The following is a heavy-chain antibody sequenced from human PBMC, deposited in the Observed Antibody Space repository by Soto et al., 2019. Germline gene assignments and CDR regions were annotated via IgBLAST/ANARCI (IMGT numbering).Heavy chain of an antibody. CDR2: ISASSTTV. CDR1: GFTFSNFN. Sequence: EVQLVESGGGLVQPGESLRLSCAASGFTFSNFNMHWVRQAPGKGLEWISYISASSTTVYYGDSVKGRFTISRDNAKNLLYLQMNSLRDEDTAVYYCARIYRRDGNKYADYWGQGTLVTVSS. J-gene: IGHJ4*02. V-gene: IGHV3-48*02. D-gene: IGHD3-16*02. CDR3: ARIYRRDGNKYADY.